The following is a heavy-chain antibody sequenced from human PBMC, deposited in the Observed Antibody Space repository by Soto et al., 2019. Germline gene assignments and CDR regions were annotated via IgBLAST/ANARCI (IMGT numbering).Heavy chain of an antibody. V-gene: IGHV1-8*01. Sequence: VASVKVSCKAFGFTLNIYEINWVRQATGQGHEWMGWMNPNNDNTGYAQKFQGRLTMTRNTSTNTAYMELSSLRSDDTAVYYCARTERVGYSGYDFLGYYMDVWDKGTTVTVSS. J-gene: IGHJ6*03. CDR2: MNPNNDNT. CDR1: GFTLNIYE. D-gene: IGHD5-12*01. CDR3: ARTERVGYSGYDFLGYYMDV.